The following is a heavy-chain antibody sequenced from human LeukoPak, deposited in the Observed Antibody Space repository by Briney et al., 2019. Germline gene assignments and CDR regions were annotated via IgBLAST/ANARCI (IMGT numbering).Heavy chain of an antibody. J-gene: IGHJ5*02. Sequence: SETLSLTCTVSGGSVSSGSYYWSWIRQPPGKGLEWIGYIYYSGSTNYNPSLKSRVTISVDTSKNQFSLKLSSVTAADTAVYYCARGINNNYDFWSGYQYNWFDPWGQGTLVTVSS. V-gene: IGHV4-61*01. D-gene: IGHD3-3*01. CDR2: IYYSGST. CDR1: GGSVSSGSYY. CDR3: ARGINNNYDFWSGYQYNWFDP.